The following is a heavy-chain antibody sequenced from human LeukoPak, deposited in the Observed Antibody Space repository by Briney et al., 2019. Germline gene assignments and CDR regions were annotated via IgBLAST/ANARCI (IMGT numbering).Heavy chain of an antibody. CDR2: SSSIGGRT. D-gene: IGHD3-10*01. CDR1: GFTFSSHG. Sequence: GGSLRLSCAASGFTFSSHGMNWVRQAPGKGLEWVSGSSSIGGRTYYADSVKGRFTVTRDNSRDTLHLQMNSLRAEDTAVYYCARQPHDITMVRGVLDAFDIWGQGTMVTVSS. J-gene: IGHJ3*02. V-gene: IGHV3-23*01. CDR3: ARQPHDITMVRGVLDAFDI.